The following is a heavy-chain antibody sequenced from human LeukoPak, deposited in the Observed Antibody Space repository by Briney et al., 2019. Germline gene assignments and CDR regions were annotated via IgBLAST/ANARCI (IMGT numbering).Heavy chain of an antibody. D-gene: IGHD3-16*01. CDR2: VSYSGST. J-gene: IGHJ3*02. CDR1: SGSINNYY. Sequence: PSETLSLTCTVSSGSINNYYWCWIRQPPGKGLEYIGYVSYSGSTDYKPSLKSRVTISVDTSKKQFSLKLSSATAADTAVYYCARVLDLSKRGLDAFDIWGQGTMVTVSS. V-gene: IGHV4-59*01. CDR3: ARVLDLSKRGLDAFDI.